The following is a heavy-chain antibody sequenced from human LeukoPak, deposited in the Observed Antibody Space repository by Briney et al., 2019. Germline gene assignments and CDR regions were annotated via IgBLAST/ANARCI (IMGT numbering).Heavy chain of an antibody. CDR1: GFTVSSNY. CDR2: IDSGGST. Sequence: GGSLRLSCAASGFTVSSNYMSWVRQAPGKGLEWVSVIDSGGSTYYADSVKGRFTISRDNSKNTLYLQMNSLRAEDTAVYYCARGLDYGDSGWFDPWGQGTLVTVSS. V-gene: IGHV3-53*01. D-gene: IGHD4-17*01. CDR3: ARGLDYGDSGWFDP. J-gene: IGHJ5*02.